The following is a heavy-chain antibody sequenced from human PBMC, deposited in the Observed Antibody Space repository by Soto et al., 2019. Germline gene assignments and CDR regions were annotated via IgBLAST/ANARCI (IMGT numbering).Heavy chain of an antibody. CDR1: GYSFTSYW. D-gene: IGHD3-3*01. CDR3: ARLYDFWSGYPYFDY. J-gene: IGHJ4*02. Sequence: XESLKISCRGSGYSFTSYWISWVRQMPGKGLEWMGRIDPSDSYTNYSPSFQGHVTISADKSISTAYLQWSSLKASETAMYYCARLYDFWSGYPYFDYWGQGTLVTVSS. CDR2: IDPSDSYT. V-gene: IGHV5-10-1*01.